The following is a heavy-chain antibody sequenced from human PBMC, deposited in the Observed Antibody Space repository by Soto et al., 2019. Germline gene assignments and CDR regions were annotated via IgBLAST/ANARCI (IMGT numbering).Heavy chain of an antibody. J-gene: IGHJ5*02. Sequence: GASVKVSCKASGYTFTSYGISWVRQAPGQGLEWMGWISAYNGNTNYAQKLQGRVTMTTDTSTSTAYMELRSLRSDDTAVYYCARTPTFDDVLMVYGPPDWFDPWGQGTLVTVSS. D-gene: IGHD2-8*01. CDR1: GYTFTSYG. CDR3: ARTPTFDDVLMVYGPPDWFDP. V-gene: IGHV1-18*01. CDR2: ISAYNGNT.